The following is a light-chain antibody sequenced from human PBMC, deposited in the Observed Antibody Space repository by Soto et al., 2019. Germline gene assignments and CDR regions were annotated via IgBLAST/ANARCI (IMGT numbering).Light chain of an antibody. CDR3: SSYGASSTL. CDR2: DVS. CDR1: TSDIGGYNY. J-gene: IGLJ2*01. Sequence: QSALTQPASVSGSPGQSITISCTGSTSDIGGYNYVSWYQQHPGKAPKLLIYDVSYRPSGISDRFSGSKSGNTASLTISGPQPEHEADYYCSSYGASSTLFGGGTQLTVL. V-gene: IGLV2-14*03.